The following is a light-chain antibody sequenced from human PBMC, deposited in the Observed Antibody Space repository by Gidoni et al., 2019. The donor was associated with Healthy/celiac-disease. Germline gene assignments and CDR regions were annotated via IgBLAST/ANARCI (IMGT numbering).Light chain of an antibody. V-gene: IGKV3-20*01. CDR2: GAS. J-gene: IGKJ2*01. Sequence: IVFTQSPCTLSLSPGQIATLSCRASQSISSSYLACYQQKPGQAPRLLIYGASSRATGIPDRFSGSGSGTDFTLTISRLEPEDFEVYYCQQYGSSPMYTFAQGTKLEIK. CDR3: QQYGSSPMYT. CDR1: QSISSSY.